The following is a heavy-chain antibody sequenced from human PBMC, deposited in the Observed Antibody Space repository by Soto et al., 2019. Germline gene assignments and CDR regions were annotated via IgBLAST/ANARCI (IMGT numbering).Heavy chain of an antibody. V-gene: IGHV3-33*01. CDR3: ARDEFFAGATTYYYGMDV. CDR1: GFTFSSYG. D-gene: IGHD1-26*01. J-gene: IGHJ6*02. Sequence: GGSLRLSCAASGFTFSSYGMHWVRQAPGKGLEWVAVIWYDGSNKYYADSVKGRFTISRDNSKNTLYLQMNSLRAEDTAVYYCARDEFFAGATTYYYGMDVWGQGTTVTVSS. CDR2: IWYDGSNK.